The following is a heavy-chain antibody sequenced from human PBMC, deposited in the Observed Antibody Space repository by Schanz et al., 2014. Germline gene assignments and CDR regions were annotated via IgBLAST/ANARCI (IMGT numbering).Heavy chain of an antibody. V-gene: IGHV3-72*01. D-gene: IGHD2-15*01. Sequence: EVQVVESGGGLVQPGGSLRLSCAASGFTFSDHHMDWVRQAPGKGLEWLGRTRNKANSYTTGYAASVKGRFTISRDESKNSLYLQMNSLKTEDTAVYYCAKDIGGAVAAPVYDSWGQGTLVTVSS. CDR2: TRNKANSYTT. J-gene: IGHJ4*02. CDR1: GFTFSDHH. CDR3: AKDIGGAVAAPVYDS.